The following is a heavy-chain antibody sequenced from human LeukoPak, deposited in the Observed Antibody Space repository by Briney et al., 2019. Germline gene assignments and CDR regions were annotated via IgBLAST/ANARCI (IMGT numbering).Heavy chain of an antibody. D-gene: IGHD3-10*01. CDR1: GFTFSSYS. Sequence: GGSLRLSCAASGFTFSSYSMNWVSQAPGKGLEWVSSISSSSSYIYYADSVEGRFTISRDNAKNSLYLQMNSLRAEDTAVYYCARYGSGSYLRYYYYGMDVWGQGTTVSVSS. V-gene: IGHV3-21*01. CDR2: ISSSSSYI. J-gene: IGHJ6*01. CDR3: ARYGSGSYLRYYYYGMDV.